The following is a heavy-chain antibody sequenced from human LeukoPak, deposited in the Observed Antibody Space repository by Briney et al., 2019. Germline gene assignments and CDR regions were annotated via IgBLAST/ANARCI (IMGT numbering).Heavy chain of an antibody. J-gene: IGHJ5*02. CDR1: GGSISSYY. Sequence: SETLSLTCTVSGGSISSYYWSWIRQPPGKGLEYIGYIYYSGSTNYNPSLKSRVTISVDTSKNQFSLKLRSGTAADTAVYYCARGQARLGWFDPRGQGTLVTVSS. D-gene: IGHD6-19*01. CDR2: IYYSGST. V-gene: IGHV4-59*08. CDR3: ARGQARLGWFDP.